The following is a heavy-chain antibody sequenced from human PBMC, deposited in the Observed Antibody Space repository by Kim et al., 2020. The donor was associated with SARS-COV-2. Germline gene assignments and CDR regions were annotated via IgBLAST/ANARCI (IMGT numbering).Heavy chain of an antibody. J-gene: IGHJ4*02. D-gene: IGHD6-19*01. CDR3: TRDRGIAVAGTGFDY. CDR1: GFTFGDYA. V-gene: IGHV3-49*04. CDR2: IRSKAYGGTT. Sequence: GGSLRLSCTASGFTFGDYAMSWVRQAPGKGLEWVGFIRSKAYGGTTEYAASVKGRFTISRDDSKSIPYLQMNSLKTEDTAVYYCTRDRGIAVAGTGFDYWGQGTLVTVSS.